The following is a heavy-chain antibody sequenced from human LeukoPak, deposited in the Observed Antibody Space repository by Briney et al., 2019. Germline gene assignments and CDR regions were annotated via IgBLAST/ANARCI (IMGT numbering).Heavy chain of an antibody. CDR2: KYYDFNKWNI. CDR3: ARRRYYGYDGYFDS. CDR1: GDSVSSNSAA. Sequence: SQTLSLTCAISGDSVSSNSAAWNWFRQSPSRGLEWLGRKYYDFNKWNIDYAESVKSRIIINTDTSKNQLSMQLNSETPEDTAVYYCARRRYYGYDGYFDSWGQGILVTVSS. J-gene: IGHJ4*02. V-gene: IGHV6-1*01. D-gene: IGHD5-12*01.